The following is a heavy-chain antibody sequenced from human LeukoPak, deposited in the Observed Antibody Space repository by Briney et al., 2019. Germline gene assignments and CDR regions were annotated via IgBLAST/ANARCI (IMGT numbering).Heavy chain of an antibody. D-gene: IGHD2-2*01. CDR1: GYTFTSYG. J-gene: IGHJ3*02. V-gene: IGHV1-18*01. CDR2: ISAYNGNT. CDR3: ARAGIVPAAPVSFDI. Sequence: GASVKVSCKASGYTFTSYGISWARQAPGQGLEWMGWISAYNGNTNYAQKLQGRVTMTTDTSTSTAYMELRSLRSDDTAVYYCARAGIVPAAPVSFDIWGQGTMVTVSS.